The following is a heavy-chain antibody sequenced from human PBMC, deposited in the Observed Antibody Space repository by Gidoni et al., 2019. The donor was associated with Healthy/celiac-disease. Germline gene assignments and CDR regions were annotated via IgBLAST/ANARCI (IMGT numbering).Heavy chain of an antibody. CDR1: GFTFSSSG. D-gene: IGHD6-19*01. CDR2: ISYDGSNK. J-gene: IGHJ6*02. V-gene: IGHV3-30*18. Sequence: QVQLVESGGGVVQPGRSLRLSCAASGFTFSSSGLHWVRQAPGKGLEWVAVISYDGSNKYYADSVKGRFTISRDNSKNTLYLQMNSLRAEDTAVYYCAKNGGGWPIWHYYYGMDVWGQGTTVTVSS. CDR3: AKNGGGWPIWHYYYGMDV.